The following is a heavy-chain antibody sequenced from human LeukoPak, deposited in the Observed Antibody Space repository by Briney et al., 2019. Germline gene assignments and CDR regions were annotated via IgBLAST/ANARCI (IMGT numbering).Heavy chain of an antibody. J-gene: IGHJ5*02. CDR1: GFTFSSYW. Sequence: GGSLRLSCAASGFTFSSYWMSWVRQAPGKGLEWVANIKQDGSEKYYVDSVKGRFTISRDNAKNSLYLQMNSLRAEDTAVYYCARGSLIAARRSWFDPWGQGTLVTVSS. V-gene: IGHV3-7*03. D-gene: IGHD6-6*01. CDR2: IKQDGSEK. CDR3: ARGSLIAARRSWFDP.